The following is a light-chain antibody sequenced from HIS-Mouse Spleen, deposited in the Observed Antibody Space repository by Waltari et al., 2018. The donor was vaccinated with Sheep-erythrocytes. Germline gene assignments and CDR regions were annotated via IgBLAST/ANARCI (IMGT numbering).Light chain of an antibody. CDR3: CSYAGSYTFWV. V-gene: IGLV2-11*01. CDR2: DVS. J-gene: IGLJ3*02. Sequence: QSALTQPRSVSGSPGQSVTIPCPGTSSDVGGYHYFSWYQQPPGKAPKLMIYDVSKRPSGVPDRFSGSKSGNTASLTISGLQAEDEADYYCCSYAGSYTFWVFGGGTKLTVL. CDR1: SSDVGGYHY.